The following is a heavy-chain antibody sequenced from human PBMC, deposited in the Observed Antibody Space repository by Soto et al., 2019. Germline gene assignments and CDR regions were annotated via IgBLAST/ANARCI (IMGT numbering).Heavy chain of an antibody. CDR3: TTGWESNDAFDV. J-gene: IGHJ3*01. D-gene: IGHD1-26*01. V-gene: IGHV3-15*01. CDR1: GFTFSNAW. Sequence: PGGSLRLSCAASGFTFSNAWMSWVRQAPGKGLEWVGRITSKTDGGTTDYAAPVKGRFTVSRDDSKITLFLQMNSLKTEDTAVYYCTTGWESNDAFDVWGQGTMVTVSS. CDR2: ITSKTDGGTT.